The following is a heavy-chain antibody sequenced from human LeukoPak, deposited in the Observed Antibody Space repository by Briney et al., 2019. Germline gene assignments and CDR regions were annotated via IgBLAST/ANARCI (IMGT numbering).Heavy chain of an antibody. CDR3: ARDRVPGRYYYGMDV. Sequence: ASVKVSCKASGYTFTGYYMHWVRQAPGQGPEWMGWINPNSGGTNYAQKFQGWVTMTRDTSISTAYMELSRLRSDDTAVYYCARDRVPGRYYYGMDVWGKGTTVTVSS. V-gene: IGHV1-2*04. J-gene: IGHJ6*04. D-gene: IGHD2-2*01. CDR2: INPNSGGT. CDR1: GYTFTGYY.